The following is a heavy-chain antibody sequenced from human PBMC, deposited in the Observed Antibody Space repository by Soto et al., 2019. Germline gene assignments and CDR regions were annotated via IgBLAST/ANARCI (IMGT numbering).Heavy chain of an antibody. V-gene: IGHV4-31*03. J-gene: IGHJ5*02. CDR2: IYYSGST. CDR1: GGSISSGGYY. CDR3: ATTANYYGSGSYPLWFDP. Sequence: SETPSLTCTVSGGSISSGGYYWSWIRQHPGKGLEWIGYIYYSGSTYYNPSLKSRVTISVDTSKNQFSLKLSSVTAADTAVYYCATTANYYGSGSYPLWFDPWGQGTLVTVSS. D-gene: IGHD3-10*01.